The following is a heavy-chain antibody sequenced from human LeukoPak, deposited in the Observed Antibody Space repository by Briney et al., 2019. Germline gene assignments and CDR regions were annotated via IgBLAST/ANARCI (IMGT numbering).Heavy chain of an antibody. V-gene: IGHV3-21*01. CDR2: ISSSSSYI. CDR1: GFTFSSYS. D-gene: IGHD1-26*01. Sequence: GGSLRLSCAASGFTFSSYSMNWVRRAPGKGLEWVSSISSSSSYIYYADSVKGRFTISRDNAKNSLYLQMNSLRAEDTAVYYCARDLSIVGATSWGQGTLVTVSS. J-gene: IGHJ4*02. CDR3: ARDLSIVGATS.